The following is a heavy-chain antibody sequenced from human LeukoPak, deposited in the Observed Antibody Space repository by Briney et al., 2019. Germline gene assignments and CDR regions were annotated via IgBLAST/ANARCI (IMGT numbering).Heavy chain of an antibody. CDR1: GYAFTGYY. CDR2: INPNSGVT. V-gene: IGHV1-2*02. Sequence: RSSVKVSCKASGYAFTGYYIHWVRQAPGQGLEWMGWINPNSGVTNYAQKFQGRVTMTRDTSISTAYMELSRLRSDDTAVSYCAIASTVTPNFDYWGQGTLVTVSS. D-gene: IGHD4-17*01. CDR3: AIASTVTPNFDY. J-gene: IGHJ4*02.